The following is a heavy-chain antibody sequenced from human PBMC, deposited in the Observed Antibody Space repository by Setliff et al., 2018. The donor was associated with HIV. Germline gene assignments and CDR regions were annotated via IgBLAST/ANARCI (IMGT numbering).Heavy chain of an antibody. V-gene: IGHV1-8*02. CDR3: ARGYSRTRDYYSMDV. Sequence: ASVKVSCKASGYTFNNYDIHWVRQATGQGLEWMGWMNPNSGGSGYGQKFQGRVTMTRDTSISTAYMELSRLRSDDTAVYYCARGYSRTRDYYSMDVWGKGTTVTVSS. CDR1: GYTFNNYD. D-gene: IGHD2-21*01. J-gene: IGHJ6*03. CDR2: MNPNSGGS.